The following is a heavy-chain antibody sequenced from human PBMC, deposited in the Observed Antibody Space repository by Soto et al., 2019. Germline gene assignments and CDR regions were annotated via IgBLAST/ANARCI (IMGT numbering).Heavy chain of an antibody. CDR3: ARDWFGGSHLPPVPFDE. J-gene: IGHJ4*02. CDR1: GFTFSSYA. V-gene: IGHV3-30-3*01. D-gene: IGHD1-26*01. CDR2: ISYDGSNK. Sequence: GGSLRLSCAASGFTFSSYAMHWVRQAPGKGLEWVAVISYDGSNKYYADSVKGRLTISRDNSKNTLYLQMNSLRAEDTAVYYCARDWFGGSHLPPVPFDEWGQGTLVTVSS.